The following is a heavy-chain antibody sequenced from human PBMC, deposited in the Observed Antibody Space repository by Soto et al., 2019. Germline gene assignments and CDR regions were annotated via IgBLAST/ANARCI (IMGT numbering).Heavy chain of an antibody. D-gene: IGHD2-15*01. CDR3: ARDSPPCSGGSCYPFLVSRRPPDDAFDI. Sequence: GGSLRLSCAASGFTFSSYSMNWARQAPGKGLEWVSSISSSSSYIYYADSVKGRFTISRDNAKNSLYLQMNSLRAEDTAVYYCARDSPPCSGGSCYPFLVSRRPPDDAFDIWGQGTMVTVSS. CDR1: GFTFSSYS. V-gene: IGHV3-21*01. J-gene: IGHJ3*02. CDR2: ISSSSSYI.